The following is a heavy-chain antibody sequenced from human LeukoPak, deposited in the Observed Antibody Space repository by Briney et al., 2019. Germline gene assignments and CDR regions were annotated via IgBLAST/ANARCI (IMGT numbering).Heavy chain of an antibody. CDR2: ISYDGSNK. D-gene: IGHD3-10*01. Sequence: GGSLRLSCAASGFTFSSYAMHWVRQAPGKGLEWVAVISYDGSNKYYADSVKGRFTISRDNSKNTLYLQMNSLRAEDTAVYYCARAIRAMVRGVIKRDYGMDVWGKGTTVTVSS. J-gene: IGHJ6*04. CDR1: GFTFSSYA. V-gene: IGHV3-30*04. CDR3: ARAIRAMVRGVIKRDYGMDV.